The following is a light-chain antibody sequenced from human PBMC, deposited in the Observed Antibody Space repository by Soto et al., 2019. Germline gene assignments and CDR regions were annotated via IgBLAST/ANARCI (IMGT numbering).Light chain of an antibody. J-gene: IGKJ4*01. CDR3: QQRYNWPLT. V-gene: IGKV3D-20*02. CDR1: QSVSSSY. Sequence: EIVLTQSPGTLSLSPGERATLSCRASQSVSSSYLAWYQQKPGQAPRLLIYGASSRATGIPARFSGTGSGTDFTLTISSLEPEDFAVYYCQQRYNWPLTFGGGTKVDIK. CDR2: GAS.